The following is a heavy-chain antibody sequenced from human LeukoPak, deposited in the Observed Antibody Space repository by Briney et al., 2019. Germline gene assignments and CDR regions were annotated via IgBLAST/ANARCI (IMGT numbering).Heavy chain of an antibody. CDR1: GFTFSSYW. D-gene: IGHD4-11*01. CDR3: AREVMTTVTSLDY. Sequence: GGSLRLSCAASGFTFSSYWMSWVRQAPGKGLEWVANIKQDGSEKYYVDSVKGRFTISRDNSKNTLYLQMNSLRAEDTAVYYCAREVMTTVTSLDYWGQGTLVTVSS. CDR2: IKQDGSEK. J-gene: IGHJ4*02. V-gene: IGHV3-7*01.